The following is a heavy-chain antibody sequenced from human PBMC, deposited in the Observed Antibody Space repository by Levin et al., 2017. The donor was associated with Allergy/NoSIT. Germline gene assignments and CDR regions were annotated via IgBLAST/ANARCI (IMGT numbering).Heavy chain of an antibody. J-gene: IGHJ4*02. CDR2: ISGSGGSGNT. CDR1: GFTFSRYA. CDR3: AKDPGYYYDTSGYYYFDS. D-gene: IGHD3-22*01. Sequence: GGSLRLSCAASGFTFSRYAMSWVRQAPGKGLEWVSVISGSGGSGNTYYTDSVKGRFTVSRDNSKNTLYLEMNSLRVEDTAVYYCAKDPGYYYDTSGYYYFDSWGQGTLVTVSS. V-gene: IGHV3-23*01.